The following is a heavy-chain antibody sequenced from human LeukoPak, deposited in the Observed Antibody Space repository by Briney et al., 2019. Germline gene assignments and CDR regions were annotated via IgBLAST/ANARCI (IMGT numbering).Heavy chain of an antibody. CDR1: GFTFSSYW. CDR3: ARGSGYLPRAFDI. J-gene: IGHJ3*02. CDR2: INSDGSST. V-gene: IGHV3-74*01. Sequence: GGSLRLSCAASGFTFSSYWMHWVRHAPGKGLVWVSRINSDGSSTSYADSVKGRFTISRDNAKNTLYLQMNSLRAEDTAVYYCARGSGYLPRAFDIWGQGTMVTVSS. D-gene: IGHD5-12*01.